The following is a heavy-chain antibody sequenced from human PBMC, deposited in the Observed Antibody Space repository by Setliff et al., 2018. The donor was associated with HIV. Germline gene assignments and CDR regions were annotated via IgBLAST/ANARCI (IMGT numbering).Heavy chain of an antibody. V-gene: IGHV3-74*01. CDR1: GFSFSNYW. J-gene: IGHJ4*02. Sequence: GSLRLSCAASGFSFSNYWMHWVRQVPGKGLVWVSRISSDAGNIVYADSVKGRFTISRDNAKNTLYLQMNSLRAEDTALYYCAKENPPYYFDYWGQGTLVTVSS. CDR2: ISSDAGNI. CDR3: AKENPPYYFDY.